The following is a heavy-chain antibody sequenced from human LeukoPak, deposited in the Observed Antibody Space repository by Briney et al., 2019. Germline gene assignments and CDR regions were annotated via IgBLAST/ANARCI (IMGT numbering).Heavy chain of an antibody. D-gene: IGHD2-15*01. CDR2: ISNNGGNT. Sequence: GGSLRLSCSASGFIFSHYAMHWVRQAPGKGLEYISGISNNGGNTYYADSVKGRVTISRDDSKNTLYLQMSSLRAEDTAVYYCVKDRYYCSGASRDGNYFDYWGQGTLVTVSS. CDR3: VKDRYYCSGASRDGNYFDY. V-gene: IGHV3-64D*06. J-gene: IGHJ4*02. CDR1: GFIFSHYA.